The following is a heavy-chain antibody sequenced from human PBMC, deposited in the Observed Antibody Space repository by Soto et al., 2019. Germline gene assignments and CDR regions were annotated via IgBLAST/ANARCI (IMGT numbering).Heavy chain of an antibody. CDR2: IIPIFASS. D-gene: IGHD6-13*01. Sequence: QVRLVQSGAEVKKPGSSVRVSCKASGGTFSNFGFSWVRQAPGQGLEWMGGIIPIFASSNYAQKFQGRLTITADESTSTAYMDLSSLRSEDKAVYFCAKDVGFQQLLFVFETWGQGTLVTVSS. CDR1: GGTFSNFG. J-gene: IGHJ5*02. V-gene: IGHV1-69*01. CDR3: AKDVGFQQLLFVFET.